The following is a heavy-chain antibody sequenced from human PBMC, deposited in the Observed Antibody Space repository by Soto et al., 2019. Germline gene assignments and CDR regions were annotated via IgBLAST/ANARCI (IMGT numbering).Heavy chain of an antibody. D-gene: IGHD5-12*01. Sequence: QVQLQESGPGLVKPSETLSLTCTVSGGSISSYYWSWIRQPPGKGLEWIGYINYSGSTNYNPSLKSRVTISLDTSKNQFSRKLSSVTAADTAVYYCARGGWLRFDPWGQGTLVTVSS. CDR2: INYSGST. V-gene: IGHV4-59*01. CDR1: GGSISSYY. CDR3: ARGGWLRFDP. J-gene: IGHJ5*02.